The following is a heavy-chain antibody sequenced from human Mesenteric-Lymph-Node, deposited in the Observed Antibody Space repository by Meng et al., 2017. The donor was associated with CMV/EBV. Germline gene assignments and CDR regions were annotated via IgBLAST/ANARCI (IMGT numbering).Heavy chain of an antibody. CDR1: GFTFSSYA. V-gene: IGHV3-30-3*01. CDR2: ISYDGSNK. Sequence: GESLKISCAASGFTFSSYAMHWVRQAPGKGLEWVAVISYDGSNKYYADSVKGRFTISRDNSKNTLYLQMNSLRAEDTAVYYCARDRGCSSTSCTTHWFDPWGQGTLVTVSS. D-gene: IGHD2-2*01. CDR3: ARDRGCSSTSCTTHWFDP. J-gene: IGHJ5*02.